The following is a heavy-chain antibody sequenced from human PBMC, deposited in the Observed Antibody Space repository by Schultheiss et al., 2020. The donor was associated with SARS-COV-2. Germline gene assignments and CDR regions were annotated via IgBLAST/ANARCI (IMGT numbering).Heavy chain of an antibody. Sequence: ASVKVSCKASGGTFSSYAISWVRQAPGQGLEWMGWISAYNGNTNYAQKLQGRVTMTTDTSTSTAYMELSSVTAADTAVYYCARGRITMVQGVITGFDYWGQGTLVTVSS. CDR1: GGTFSSYA. D-gene: IGHD3-10*01. CDR2: ISAYNGNT. J-gene: IGHJ4*02. CDR3: ARGRITMVQGVITGFDY. V-gene: IGHV1-18*01.